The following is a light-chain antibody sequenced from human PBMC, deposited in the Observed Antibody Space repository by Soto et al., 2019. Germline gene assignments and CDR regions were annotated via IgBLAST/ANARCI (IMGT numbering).Light chain of an antibody. Sequence: QSALTQPASVSGSPGQSITISCTGTSSDVGSYNLVCWYQHHPGKAPKLMIYEGSKRPSGVSNRFSGSKSGSMASLTISGRQAEDEADYYCCSYAGGSTWVFGGGTKLTVL. CDR1: SSDVGSYNL. CDR2: EGS. J-gene: IGLJ3*02. V-gene: IGLV2-23*01. CDR3: CSYAGGSTWV.